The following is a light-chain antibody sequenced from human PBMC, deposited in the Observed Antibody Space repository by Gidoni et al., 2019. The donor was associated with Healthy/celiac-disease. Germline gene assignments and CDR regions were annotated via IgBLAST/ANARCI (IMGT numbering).Light chain of an antibody. CDR3: QQYNNWPPPWT. CDR1: QSVNSN. Sequence: EIVMTQSPATLSVSPGERATLSCRASQSVNSNLAWYQQKPGQAPRLLIYGASTRATGIPARFSGSGSGTEFTLTISSLQSEDFAVYYCQQYNNWPPPWTFXQXTKVEIK. V-gene: IGKV3-15*01. CDR2: GAS. J-gene: IGKJ1*01.